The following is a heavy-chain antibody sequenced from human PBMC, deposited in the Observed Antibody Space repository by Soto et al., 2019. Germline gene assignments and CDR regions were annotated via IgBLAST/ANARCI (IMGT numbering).Heavy chain of an antibody. V-gene: IGHV3-9*01. J-gene: IGHJ4*02. CDR2: ISWNSNII. CDR1: GFTFDDYA. Sequence: EVQLVESGGGLVQPGRSLRLSCAASGFTFDDYAMHWVRRVPGKGLEWVSSISWNSNIIGYAYSVKGRFSISRDNAKNSRYLQMNSLRPEDTALYYCAKGVPDGFCSGGRCYFDYWGQGTLVTFSS. CDR3: AKGVPDGFCSGGRCYFDY. D-gene: IGHD2-15*01.